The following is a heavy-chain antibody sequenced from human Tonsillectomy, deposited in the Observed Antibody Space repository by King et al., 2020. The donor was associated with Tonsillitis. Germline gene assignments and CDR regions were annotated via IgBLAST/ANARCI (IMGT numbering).Heavy chain of an antibody. CDR3: AREGITKTFDY. J-gene: IGHJ4*02. V-gene: IGHV3-11*04. CDR1: GFSFSDYY. Sequence: VQLVESGGGLVRPGGSLTLSCAASGFSFSDYYMSWIRQAPGQGLEWISYISHSGSLVFYADSVKGRFSISRDNARKSLYLQLNSLKIEDTAIYYCAREGITKTFDYWGRGTLVTVSS. CDR2: ISHSGSLV. D-gene: IGHD1-14*01.